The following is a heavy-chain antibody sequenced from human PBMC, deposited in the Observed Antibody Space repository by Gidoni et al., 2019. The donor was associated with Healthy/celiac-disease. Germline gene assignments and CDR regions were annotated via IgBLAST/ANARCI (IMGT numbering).Heavy chain of an antibody. Sequence: QLQLQESGPGLVKPSETLSLTCTVSGGSISSRSYYWGWNRQPPGKGLEWIGSIYYSGSTSYNPSLKSRVTISVDTSKNQFSLKLSSVTAADTAVYYCARTKLELRFLSDYYYGMDVWGQGTTVTVSS. J-gene: IGHJ6*02. CDR3: ARTKLELRFLSDYYYGMDV. CDR1: GGSISSRSYY. D-gene: IGHD1-7*01. CDR2: IYYSGST. V-gene: IGHV4-39*01.